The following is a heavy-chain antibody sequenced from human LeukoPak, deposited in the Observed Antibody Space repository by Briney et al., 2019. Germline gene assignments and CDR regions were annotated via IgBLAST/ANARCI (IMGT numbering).Heavy chain of an antibody. CDR1: GFIFKDYW. Sequence: GGSLRLSCAASGFIFKDYWMIWVRQAPGKGLEWVALISYEGSKKYYADFVKGRFTISRDNSKNTLYLQMNSLRAEDTAVYYCARDISPSYFGSFDYWGQGTLVTVSS. CDR2: ISYEGSKK. V-gene: IGHV3-30*03. CDR3: ARDISPSYFGSFDY. J-gene: IGHJ4*02. D-gene: IGHD3-10*01.